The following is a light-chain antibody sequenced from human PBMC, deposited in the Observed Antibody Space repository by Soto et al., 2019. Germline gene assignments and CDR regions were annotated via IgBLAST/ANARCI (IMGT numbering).Light chain of an antibody. CDR2: GAS. V-gene: IGKV3-15*01. CDR3: QQRSNWTPT. Sequence: EIVMTQSPATLSLSPGERATLSCRASESVSNNLAWYQQKPGQAPRLFIYGASTRATGIPARFSGSGSGTDFTLTVSRLEHEDFAVYYCQQRSNWTPTFGQGTRLEIK. CDR1: ESVSNN. J-gene: IGKJ5*01.